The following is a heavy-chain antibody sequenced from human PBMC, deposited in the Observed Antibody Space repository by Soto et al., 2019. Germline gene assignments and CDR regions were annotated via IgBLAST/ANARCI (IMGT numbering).Heavy chain of an antibody. CDR1: GYTFTSYG. V-gene: IGHV1-18*01. CDR3: ARVSSIVVVTARLFDY. Sequence: ASVKVSCKASGYTFTSYGISWVRQAPGQRLEWMGWISAYNGNTNYAQKLQGRVTMTTDTSTSTAYMELRSLRSDDTAVYYCARVSSIVVVTARLFDYWGQGTLVTVSS. J-gene: IGHJ4*02. CDR2: ISAYNGNT. D-gene: IGHD2-21*02.